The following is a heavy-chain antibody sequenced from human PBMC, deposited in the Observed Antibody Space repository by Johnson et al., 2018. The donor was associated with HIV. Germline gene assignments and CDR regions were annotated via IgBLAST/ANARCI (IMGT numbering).Heavy chain of an antibody. CDR3: ARGDYGGNLDAFDI. J-gene: IGHJ3*02. CDR2: IGTAGDT. Sequence: VLLVESGGGVVQPGRSLRLSCEVSGFTFASYGMHWVRQATGKGLEWVSAIGTAGDTYYPGSVKGRFTISRENAKNSLYLQMNSLRAGDTAVYYCARGDYGGNLDAFDIWGQGTMVTVSS. CDR1: GFTFASYG. D-gene: IGHD4-23*01. V-gene: IGHV3-13*01.